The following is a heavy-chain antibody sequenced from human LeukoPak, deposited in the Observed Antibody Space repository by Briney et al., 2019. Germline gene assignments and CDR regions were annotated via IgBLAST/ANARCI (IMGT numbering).Heavy chain of an antibody. CDR3: ARVGARQLVAEYYYYYYYMDV. V-gene: IGHV4-59*01. Sequence: SETLSLTCTVSGGSISSYYWSWIRQPPGKGLEWIGYIYYSGSTNYNPSLKSRVTISVDTSKNQFSLKLSSVTAADTAVYYCARVGARQLVAEYYYYYYYMDVWRKGTTVTVFS. CDR2: IYYSGST. J-gene: IGHJ6*03. CDR1: GGSISSYY. D-gene: IGHD6-6*01.